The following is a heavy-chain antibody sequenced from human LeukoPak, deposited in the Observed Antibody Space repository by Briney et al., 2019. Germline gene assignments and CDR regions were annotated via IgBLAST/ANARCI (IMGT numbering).Heavy chain of an antibody. CDR1: GFTVSSNY. CDR2: IYSGGST. CDR3: ASTTLDRTYYYYYMDV. V-gene: IGHV3-66*02. Sequence: GESLKISCAASGFTVSSNYMSWVRQAPGKGLEWVSVIYSGGSTYYADSVKGRFTISRDNSKNTLYLQMNSLRAEDTAVYYCASTTLDRTYYYYYMDVWGKGTTVTVSS. D-gene: IGHD3/OR15-3a*01. J-gene: IGHJ6*03.